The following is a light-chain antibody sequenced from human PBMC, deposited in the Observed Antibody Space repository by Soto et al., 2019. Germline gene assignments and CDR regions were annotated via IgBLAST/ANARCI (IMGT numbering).Light chain of an antibody. CDR2: EGS. CDR3: CSYAGSSTFEV. J-gene: IGLJ2*01. CDR1: SSDGGTYNL. Sequence: QSALTQPASVSGSPGQSITISCTGSSSDGGTYNLVSWYQQHPGKAPKLMIYEGSKRPSGVSNRFSGSKSGNTASLTISGLQSDDEADYHCCSYAGSSTFEVFGGGTKLTVL. V-gene: IGLV2-23*03.